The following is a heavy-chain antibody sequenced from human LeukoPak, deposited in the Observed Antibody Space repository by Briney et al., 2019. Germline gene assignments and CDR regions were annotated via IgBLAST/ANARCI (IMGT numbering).Heavy chain of an antibody. CDR3: AKVPLWFGELSIAD. Sequence: GGSLRLSCAASGFTFSSYGMHWVRQAPGKGLEWVAFIRYDGSNKYYADSVKGRFTISRDNSKNTLYLQMNSLRAEDKAVYCCAKVPLWFGELSIADWGQGTLVTVSS. CDR2: IRYDGSNK. CDR1: GFTFSSYG. D-gene: IGHD3-10*01. V-gene: IGHV3-30*02. J-gene: IGHJ4*02.